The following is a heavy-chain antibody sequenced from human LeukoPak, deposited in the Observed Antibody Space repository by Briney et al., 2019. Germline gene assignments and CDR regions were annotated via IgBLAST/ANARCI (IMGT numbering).Heavy chain of an antibody. CDR3: ARGRPTTSIAAAGVNWFDP. J-gene: IGHJ5*02. V-gene: IGHV1-69*06. CDR1: GYTFTSYG. CDR2: IIPIFGTA. D-gene: IGHD6-13*01. Sequence: SVKVSCKASGYTFTSYGISWVRQAPGQGLEWMGGIIPIFGTANYAQKFQGRVTITADKSTSTAYMELSSLRSEDTAVYYCARGRPTTSIAAAGVNWFDPWGQGTLVTVSS.